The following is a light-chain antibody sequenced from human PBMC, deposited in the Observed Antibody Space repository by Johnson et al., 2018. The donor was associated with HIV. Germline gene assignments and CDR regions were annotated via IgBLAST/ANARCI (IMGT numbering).Light chain of an antibody. CDR3: DSWDSSLSTYG. J-gene: IGLJ1*01. CDR2: DNN. Sequence: QSVLTQPPSVSAAPGQKVTNSCHGSSSNIGNKYVSWYQQLQGTAPKLLIYDNNKQPSGIPDRFSGPKSGTSANQDITGLQMGDDGNYYCDSWDSSLSTYGFGTGTKVTVL. V-gene: IGLV1-51*01. CDR1: SSNIGNKY.